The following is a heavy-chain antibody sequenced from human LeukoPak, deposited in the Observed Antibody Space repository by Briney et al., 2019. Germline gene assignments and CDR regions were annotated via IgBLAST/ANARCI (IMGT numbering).Heavy chain of an antibody. CDR2: IKQDGSEM. Sequence: PGGSLRLSCAASGFTFSSYEMSWVRQAPGKGLEWVANIKQDGSEMYYVDSVRGRFTISRDNAKNSLYLQMNSLRAEDTAVYYCARDLLGKYSSTWSFYYWGQGTLVAVSS. J-gene: IGHJ4*02. CDR3: ARDLLGKYSSTWSFYY. V-gene: IGHV3-7*05. CDR1: GFTFSSYE. D-gene: IGHD6-13*01.